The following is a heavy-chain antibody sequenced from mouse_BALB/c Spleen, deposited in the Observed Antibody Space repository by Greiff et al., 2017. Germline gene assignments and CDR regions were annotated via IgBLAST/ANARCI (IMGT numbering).Heavy chain of an antibody. CDR3: ARDSITALDY. CDR1: GYTFTSYW. CDR2: INPSTGYT. J-gene: IGHJ2*01. D-gene: IGHD1-2*01. V-gene: IGHV1-7*01. Sequence: QVQLQQSGAELAKPGASVKMSCKASGYTFTSYWMHWVKQRPGQGLEWIGYINPSTGYTEYNQKFKDKATLTADKSSSTAYMQLSSLTSEDSAVYYCARDSITALDYWGQGTTLTVSS.